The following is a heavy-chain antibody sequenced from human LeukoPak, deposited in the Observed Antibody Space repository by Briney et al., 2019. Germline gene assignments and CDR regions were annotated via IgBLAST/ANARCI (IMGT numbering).Heavy chain of an antibody. CDR1: GFTFSDYY. J-gene: IGHJ4*02. V-gene: IGHV3-11*01. Sequence: GGSLRLSCAASGFTFSDYYMSWIRQAPGKGLEWVSYISSSGSTIYYADPVKGRFTISRDNAKNSLYLQMNSLRAEDTAVYYCARGGATYYDYVWGSYGDYWGQGTLVTVSS. CDR3: ARGGATYYDYVWGSYGDY. D-gene: IGHD3-16*01. CDR2: ISSSGSTI.